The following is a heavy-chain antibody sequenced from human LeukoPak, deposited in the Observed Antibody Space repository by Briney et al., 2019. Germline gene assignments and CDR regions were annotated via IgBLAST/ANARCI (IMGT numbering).Heavy chain of an antibody. D-gene: IGHD6-13*01. Sequence: SETLSLTCAVYGGSFSGYYWSWLRQPPGKGLEWIGEINHSGSTNYNPSLKSRVTISVDTSKNQFSLKLSSVTAADTAVYYCARGRFRGSSSPRWFDPWGQGTLVTVSS. CDR2: INHSGST. V-gene: IGHV4-34*01. CDR3: ARGRFRGSSSPRWFDP. J-gene: IGHJ5*02. CDR1: GGSFSGYY.